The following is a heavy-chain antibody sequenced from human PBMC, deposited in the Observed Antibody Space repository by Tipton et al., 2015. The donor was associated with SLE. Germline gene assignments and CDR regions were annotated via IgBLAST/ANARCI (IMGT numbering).Heavy chain of an antibody. V-gene: IGHV3-23*01. J-gene: IGHJ3*02. CDR1: GFTFSSYS. D-gene: IGHD3-10*01. CDR3: ARRNSESGAFDI. Sequence: SLRLSCAASGFTFSSYSMNWVRQSPEKGLAWVSSISGTDNSTYYADSVKGRFTISRDNSKNTLYLQMSSLRVEDTALYYCARRNSESGAFDIWGQGTLVTVSS. CDR2: ISGTDNST.